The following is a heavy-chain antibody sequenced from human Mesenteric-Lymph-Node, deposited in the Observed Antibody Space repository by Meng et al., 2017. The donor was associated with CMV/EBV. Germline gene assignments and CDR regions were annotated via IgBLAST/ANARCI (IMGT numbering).Heavy chain of an antibody. CDR3: AKTYGSDWYEGMDV. V-gene: IGHV3-23*01. J-gene: IGHJ6*02. D-gene: IGHD6-25*01. Sequence: SGFTFSSYAMNWVRQAPGKGLEWVSFISTSGGSTYYADSVKGRFTISRDNSKNTLSLQMNSLRAEDTAVYYCAKTYGSDWYEGMDVWGQGTTVTVSS. CDR1: GFTFSSYA. CDR2: ISTSGGST.